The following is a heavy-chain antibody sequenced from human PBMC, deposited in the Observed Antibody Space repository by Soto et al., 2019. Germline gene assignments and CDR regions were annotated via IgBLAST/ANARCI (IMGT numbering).Heavy chain of an antibody. D-gene: IGHD3-10*01. Sequence: PSETLSLTCTVSGGSISSYYWSWIRQPPGKGLEWIGYIYYSGSTNYNPSLKSRVTISVDTSKNQFSLKLSSVTAADTAVYYCVGGYGSGSYYKGPTYYYYGMDVWGQGTTVTVSS. CDR3: VGGYGSGSYYKGPTYYYYGMDV. CDR2: IYYSGST. V-gene: IGHV4-59*12. J-gene: IGHJ6*02. CDR1: GGSISSYY.